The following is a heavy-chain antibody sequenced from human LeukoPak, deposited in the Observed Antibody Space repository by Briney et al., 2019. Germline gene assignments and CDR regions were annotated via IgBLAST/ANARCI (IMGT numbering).Heavy chain of an antibody. CDR2: INPNSGGT. J-gene: IGHJ4*02. V-gene: IGHV1-2*06. D-gene: IGHD6-6*01. CDR3: ARDRSSSSREGYFDY. CDR1: GYTFTGYY. Sequence: ASVKVSCKASGYTFTGYYMHWVRQAPGQGLEWMGRINPNSGGTNYAQKFQGRVTMTRDTSISTAYMELSRLRSDVTAVYYCARDRSSSSREGYFDYWGQGTLVTVSS.